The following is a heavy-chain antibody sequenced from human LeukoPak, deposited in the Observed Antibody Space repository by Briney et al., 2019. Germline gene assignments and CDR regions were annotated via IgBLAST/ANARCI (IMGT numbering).Heavy chain of an antibody. CDR3: ARRGEAMDPFDY. V-gene: IGHV5-51*01. Sequence: GASLKISCKDSGYSFTSYWIGCVRPMGGEGLELMGVIYPGDSDTRSSPSFQGQVTISADKSINTAYLEWGSLEASDTAIYYCARRGEAMDPFDYWGQGTLVTVSS. CDR1: GYSFTSYW. J-gene: IGHJ4*02. D-gene: IGHD5-18*01. CDR2: IYPGDSDT.